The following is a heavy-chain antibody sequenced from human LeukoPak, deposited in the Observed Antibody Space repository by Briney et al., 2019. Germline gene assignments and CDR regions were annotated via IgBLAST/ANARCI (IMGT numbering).Heavy chain of an antibody. J-gene: IGHJ6*03. CDR3: ARGGYCGGDCYSPLLLTLYYMDV. Sequence: ASVKVSCKASGYTFTGYYMHWVRQAPGQGLEWMGIINPSGGSTSYAQKFQGRVTMTRDTSTSTVYMELSSLRSEDTAVYYCARGGYCGGDCYSPLLLTLYYMDVWGKGTTVTISS. D-gene: IGHD2-21*02. V-gene: IGHV1-46*01. CDR1: GYTFTGYY. CDR2: INPSGGST.